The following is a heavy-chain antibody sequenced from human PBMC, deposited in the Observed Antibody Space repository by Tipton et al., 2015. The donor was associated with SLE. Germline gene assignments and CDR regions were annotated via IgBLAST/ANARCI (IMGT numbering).Heavy chain of an antibody. V-gene: IGHV4-4*07. Sequence: TLSLTCTVSGGSISSYYWSWIRQPAGKGLEWIWRIYPTWNTNYNPSLNSRVTMSVDMSKNQFSLKLSDVSAADTAVYFCARRAAWWYFDLWGRGTLVTVSS. J-gene: IGHJ2*01. CDR2: IYPTWNT. CDR3: ARRAAWWYFDL. CDR1: GGSISSYY. D-gene: IGHD6-25*01.